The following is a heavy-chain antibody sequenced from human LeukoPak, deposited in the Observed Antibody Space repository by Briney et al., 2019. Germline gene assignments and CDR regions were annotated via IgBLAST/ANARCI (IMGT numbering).Heavy chain of an antibody. Sequence: GGSLRLSCAASGFTFDDYAMHWVRQAPGKGLEWVAVIWYDGSEKYYGDSVKGRFTISRDNSKNTLSLQMNSLRVEDTAIYYCVRDRASTYFDYWAQGTLVIVSS. D-gene: IGHD2-2*01. V-gene: IGHV3-33*08. CDR3: VRDRASTYFDY. J-gene: IGHJ4*02. CDR2: IWYDGSEK. CDR1: GFTFDDYA.